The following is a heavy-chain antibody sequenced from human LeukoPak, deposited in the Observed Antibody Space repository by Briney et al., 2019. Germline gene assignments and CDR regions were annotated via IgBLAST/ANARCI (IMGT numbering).Heavy chain of an antibody. CDR1: AFTVSSYT. CDR2: ISYDGNYK. CDR3: ARVPVRGMTITSGYFDY. V-gene: IGHV3-30*04. D-gene: IGHD3-10*01. Sequence: GGSLRLSCAASAFTVSSYTMHWVRQAPAKGREWVAVISYDGNYKTYADSVKGRFTISRANSMNTLFLQMNSLRPEDTAVYYCARVPVRGMTITSGYFDYWGQGSLVTVSS. J-gene: IGHJ4*02.